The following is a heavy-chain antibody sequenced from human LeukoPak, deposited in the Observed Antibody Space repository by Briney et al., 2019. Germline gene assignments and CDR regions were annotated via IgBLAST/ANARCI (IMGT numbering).Heavy chain of an antibody. Sequence: GGSLSLSCAASGFTFSSYEMNWVRQAPGKGLEWVSYISSSGSTIYYADSVKGRFTISRDNAKNSLYLQMNSLRAEDTAVYYCARGGPEGYCTNGVCYTGAFDIWGQGTMVTVSS. CDR2: ISSSGSTI. CDR1: GFTFSSYE. V-gene: IGHV3-48*03. D-gene: IGHD2-8*01. CDR3: ARGGPEGYCTNGVCYTGAFDI. J-gene: IGHJ3*02.